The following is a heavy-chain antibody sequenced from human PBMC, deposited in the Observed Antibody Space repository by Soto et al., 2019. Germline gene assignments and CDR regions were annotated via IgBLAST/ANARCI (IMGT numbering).Heavy chain of an antibody. Sequence: QVQLVQSGPEMMKPGSSVKVSCKASGGSVINFAVTWVRQAPGQGLAWMGGIMPMSGTANYAQKFRGRLTNTEAKSTTTAYLELIALRSEDTATYYCARGGSTYAASKQLLLSRLDYCGQGALVSVFS. CDR2: IMPMSGTA. D-gene: IGHD6-6*01. CDR3: ARGGSTYAASKQLLLSRLDY. V-gene: IGHV1-69*06. J-gene: IGHJ4*02. CDR1: GGSVINFA.